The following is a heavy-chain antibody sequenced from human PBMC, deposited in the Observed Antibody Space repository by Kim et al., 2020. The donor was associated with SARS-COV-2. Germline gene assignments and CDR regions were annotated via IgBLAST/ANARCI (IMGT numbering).Heavy chain of an antibody. CDR2: ISSSSSYI. V-gene: IGHV3-21*01. J-gene: IGHJ6*02. CDR3: AGGRDPNYYYYGMDV. CDR1: GFTFSSYS. Sequence: GGSLRLSCAASGFTFSSYSMNWVRQAPGKGLEWVSSISSSSSYIYYADSVKGRFTISRDNAKNSLYLQMNSLRAEDTAVYYCAGGRDPNYYYYGMDVWGQGTTVTVSS.